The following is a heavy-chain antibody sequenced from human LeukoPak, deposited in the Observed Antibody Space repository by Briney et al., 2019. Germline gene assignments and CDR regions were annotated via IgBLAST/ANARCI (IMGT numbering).Heavy chain of an antibody. J-gene: IGHJ3*02. CDR1: GGSISSSSYY. CDR3: ARRETDSSDPSSLDAFDI. V-gene: IGHV4-39*01. CDR2: IYYSGST. D-gene: IGHD6-19*01. Sequence: PSETLSLTRTVSGGSISSSSYYWGWIRQPPGKGLEWIGSIYYSGSTYYNPSLKSRVTISVDTSKNQFSLKLSSVTAADTAVYYCARRETDSSDPSSLDAFDIWGQGAMVTVSS.